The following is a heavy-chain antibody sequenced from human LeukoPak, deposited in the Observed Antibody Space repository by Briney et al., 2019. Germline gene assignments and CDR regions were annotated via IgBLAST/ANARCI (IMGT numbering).Heavy chain of an antibody. J-gene: IGHJ4*02. CDR2: ISGSGGST. CDR1: GFTFSSYA. D-gene: IGHD2-21*02. V-gene: IGHV3-23*01. CDR3: AREGVGTDY. Sequence: GGSLRLSCAASGFTFSSYAMSWVRQAPGKGLEWVSGISGSGGSTYYADSVKGQFTISRDNSKNTLYLQMNSLRAEDTALYYCAREGVGTDYWGQGTLVTVSS.